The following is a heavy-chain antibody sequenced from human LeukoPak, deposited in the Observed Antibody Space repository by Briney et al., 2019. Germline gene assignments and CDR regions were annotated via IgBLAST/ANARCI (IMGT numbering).Heavy chain of an antibody. D-gene: IGHD3-16*01. V-gene: IGHV4-39*01. J-gene: IGHJ4*02. Sequence: PSETLSLTCTVSGVSISSSNSYWGLIRQPPGKGLEWIGSIYYSGNTYYNASLKSQVSISIDTSKNQFSLRLTSVTAADTAVYYCARSALDYVCHYWGQGTLVTVSS. CDR2: IYYSGNT. CDR1: GVSISSSNSY. CDR3: ARSALDYVCHY.